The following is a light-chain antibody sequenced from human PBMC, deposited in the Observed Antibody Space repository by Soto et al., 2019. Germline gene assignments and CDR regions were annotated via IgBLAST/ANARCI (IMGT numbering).Light chain of an antibody. V-gene: IGKV3-15*01. CDR2: GAS. CDR1: QSVSSN. CDR3: QQYNNWPPIT. J-gene: IGKJ5*01. Sequence: EIVLSQSPGPLSLSPGESATLSCRASQSVSSNLAWHQQRPGQAPRLLIYGASTRATGIPARFSGSGSGTEFTLTISSLQSEDFAVYYCQQYNNWPPITFGQGTRLEIK.